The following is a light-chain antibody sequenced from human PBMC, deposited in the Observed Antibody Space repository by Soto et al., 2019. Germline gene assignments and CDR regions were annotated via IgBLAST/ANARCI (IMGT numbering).Light chain of an antibody. V-gene: IGKV1-5*03. CDR3: QHYNSYSEA. Sequence: DIQMTQSPSTLSGSVGARVTITCRASQTISSWLAWYQQKPGKAPKLLIYKASTLKSGVPSRFSGSGSGTEFTLTISSLQPDDFAPYYCQHYNSYSEAFGQGNKVELK. CDR1: QTISSW. CDR2: KAS. J-gene: IGKJ1*01.